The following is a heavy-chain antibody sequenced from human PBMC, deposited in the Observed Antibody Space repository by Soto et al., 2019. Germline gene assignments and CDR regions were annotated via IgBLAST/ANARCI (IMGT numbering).Heavy chain of an antibody. CDR1: GYSFTGYY. CDR2: INPDSGAT. D-gene: IGHD2-8*02. CDR3: ARGDYGTGGYPFPYFDY. J-gene: IGHJ4*02. Sequence: HEHLVQSGAEVKRPGASLKVSCKASGYSFTGYYIHCVRQAPGQGLEWMGWINPDSGATNYAQNFQGRVTLTSDTSISTASMDLTSLTSDDTAVYYCARGDYGTGGYPFPYFDYWGQGTLVIASS. V-gene: IGHV1-2*02.